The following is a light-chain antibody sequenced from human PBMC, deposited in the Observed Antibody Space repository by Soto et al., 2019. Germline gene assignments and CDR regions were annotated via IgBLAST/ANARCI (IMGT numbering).Light chain of an antibody. CDR2: GNS. V-gene: IGLV1-40*01. J-gene: IGLJ3*02. CDR1: SSNIGAGYN. CDR3: QSYDSSLSGWV. Sequence: AVVTQPPSVSGAPGQRVTISCTGSSSNIGAGYNVHWYQQLPGTAPKLLIYGNSNRPSGVPDRFSGSKSGTSASLAITGLQAEDEADYYCQSYDSSLSGWVFGGGTKLTVL.